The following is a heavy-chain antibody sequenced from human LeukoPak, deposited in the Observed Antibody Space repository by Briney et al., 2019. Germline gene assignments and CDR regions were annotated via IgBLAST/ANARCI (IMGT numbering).Heavy chain of an antibody. CDR3: AREGSAVSFDY. CDR1: GFTFSSYS. D-gene: IGHD4-11*01. Sequence: GGSLRLSCAASGFTFSSYSMNWVRQAPGKGLEWVSSISSSSSYIYYAGSVKGRFTISRDNAKISLYLQLNSLRAEDTAVYYCAREGSAVSFDYWGQGTLVTVSS. CDR2: ISSSSSYI. V-gene: IGHV3-21*01. J-gene: IGHJ4*02.